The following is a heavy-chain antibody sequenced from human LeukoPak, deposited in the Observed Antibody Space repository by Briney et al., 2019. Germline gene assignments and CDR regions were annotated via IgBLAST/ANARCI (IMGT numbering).Heavy chain of an antibody. V-gene: IGHV3-23*01. CDR1: GFTFSNYN. Sequence: GGSLRLSCAASGFTFSNYNMNWVRQAPGKGLEWVSSILSSGTTTYYADSVKGRFTISRDNSKNTLYLQMNSLRAEDTAVYYCAKDGLWSGYSLDYWGQGTLVTVSS. CDR3: AKDGLWSGYSLDY. J-gene: IGHJ4*02. CDR2: ILSSGTTT. D-gene: IGHD3-3*01.